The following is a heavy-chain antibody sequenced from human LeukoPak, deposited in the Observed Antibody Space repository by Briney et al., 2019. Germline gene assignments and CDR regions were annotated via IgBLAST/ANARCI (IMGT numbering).Heavy chain of an antibody. J-gene: IGHJ6*03. D-gene: IGHD3-10*01. CDR2: IYPCDSDT. V-gene: IGHV5-51*01. CDR1: GYSFTSYW. CDR3: ARLSYYYGSGGYYYYMDV. Sequence: GESLKISCKGSGYSFTSYWIGWVRQMPGKVLEWMGIIYPCDSDTRYSPSFQGQVTISADKSISTAYLQWSSLKASDTAMYYCARLSYYYGSGGYYYYMDVWGKGTTVTVSS.